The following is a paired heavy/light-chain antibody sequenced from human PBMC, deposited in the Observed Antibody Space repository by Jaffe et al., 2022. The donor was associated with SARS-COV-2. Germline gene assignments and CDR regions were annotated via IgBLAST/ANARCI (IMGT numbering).Heavy chain of an antibody. V-gene: IGHV3-72*01. CDR3: SRLPSANNNIVY. CDR1: GFNFSDLY. D-gene: IGHD1-1*01. CDR2: LINTPIGSST. Sequence: EVQLVESGGGLVQPGGSLRLSCAGSGFNFSDLYFDWVRQAPGKGLEWIGRLINTPIGSSTEYATSVKDRFTISRDESKTSLHLQMDSLKTEDTAVYYCSRLPSANNNIVYWGQGAPVTVSS. J-gene: IGHJ4*02.
Light chain of an antibody. CDR3: QQYYRYPLT. CDR2: AAS. CDR1: QAISNY. V-gene: IGKV1-16*02. J-gene: IGKJ4*01. Sequence: DIQMTQSPSSLSASVGDRVTITCRASQAISNYLAWFQQKPGKAPRFLIYAASILQSGVASKFSGSQSGTVFTLTISSLQPEDSATYYCQQYYRYPLTFGGGTKVEIK.